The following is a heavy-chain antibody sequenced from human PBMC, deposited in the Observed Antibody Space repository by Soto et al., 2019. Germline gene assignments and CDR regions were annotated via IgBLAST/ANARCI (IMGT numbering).Heavy chain of an antibody. D-gene: IGHD3-16*01. CDR1: GGSIINYY. CDR2: MYYNGNI. CDR3: ASGGNWCDP. Sequence: SETLSLAYHVSGGSIINYYWTWVRQSPEKGLEWIGYMYYNGNINYNPSLKRRVTISIDTSKNQVSLTVTSVTAADTAVHYCASGGNWCDPWGPGALVAASS. V-gene: IGHV4-59*01. J-gene: IGHJ5*01.